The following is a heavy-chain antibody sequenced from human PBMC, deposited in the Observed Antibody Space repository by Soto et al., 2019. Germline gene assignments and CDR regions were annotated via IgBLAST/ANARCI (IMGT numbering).Heavy chain of an antibody. CDR2: ISGGSTST. CDR1: GIAFSGYA. Sequence: WGSLRLSCAASGIAFSGYAMSWVRQAPGKGLEWVSAISGGSTSTYYADSVKGRFTISRDNSKNTLYLQMNSLRADDTAVYYCATDRKSFEYWGKGNLVSVSS. CDR3: ATDRKSFEY. V-gene: IGHV3-23*01. J-gene: IGHJ4*02.